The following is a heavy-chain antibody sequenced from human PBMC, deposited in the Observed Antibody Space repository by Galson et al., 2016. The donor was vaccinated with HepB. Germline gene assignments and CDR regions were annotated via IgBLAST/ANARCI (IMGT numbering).Heavy chain of an antibody. D-gene: IGHD3-3*01. CDR1: GFTFSTYA. Sequence: SLRLSCAASGFTFSTYAMSWVRQAPGKGLEWVSAISGGGVNAHYADSVKGRFTISRDNSKNTLYLQMNSLRAEDTAVYYCASLRFKGFDLWGRGTLVTVSS. V-gene: IGHV3-23*01. J-gene: IGHJ2*01. CDR2: ISGGGVNA. CDR3: ASLRFKGFDL.